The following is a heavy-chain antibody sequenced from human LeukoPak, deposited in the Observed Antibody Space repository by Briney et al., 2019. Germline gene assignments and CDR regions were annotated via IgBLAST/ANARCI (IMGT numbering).Heavy chain of an antibody. CDR3: ARPSIHRSPGAFDI. CDR1: GYTFTGYY. V-gene: IGHV1-2*02. D-gene: IGHD1-14*01. CDR2: INPNSGGT. Sequence: GASVKVSCKASGYTFTGYYMHWVRQAPGQGLEWMGWINPNSGGTNYAQKFQGRVTMTRDTSISTAYMELSRLRSDDTAVYYCARPSIHRSPGAFDIWGQGTMVTVSS. J-gene: IGHJ3*02.